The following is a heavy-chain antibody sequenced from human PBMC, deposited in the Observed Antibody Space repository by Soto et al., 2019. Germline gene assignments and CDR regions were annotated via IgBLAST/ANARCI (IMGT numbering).Heavy chain of an antibody. J-gene: IGHJ6*03. CDR2: IYNSGST. Sequence: SXTLSLTCTVSGGSISSYYCSWIRQPPGKGLEWIGNIYNSGSTNYNPSLKSRVTISVDTSKNQFSLKLRSVTAADTAVYYCARDAPFHYMDVWGKGTTVTVSS. CDR3: ARDAPFHYMDV. V-gene: IGHV4-59*01. CDR1: GGSISSYY.